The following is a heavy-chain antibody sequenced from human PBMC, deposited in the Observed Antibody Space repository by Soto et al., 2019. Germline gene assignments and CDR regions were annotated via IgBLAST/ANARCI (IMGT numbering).Heavy chain of an antibody. CDR3: VRAGVGFGGSGYPSRYFDF. CDR2: IFYSGST. J-gene: IGHJ4*02. V-gene: IGHV4-30-4*01. D-gene: IGHD3-22*01. CDR1: GGPISGDYY. Sequence: SETLSLTCNVSGGPISGDYYWTWIRQPPGKGLAWIGYIFYSGSTYYNPSLKRRVTMSVDTSKNQFSLRLSAVTAADTAVYYCVRAGVGFGGSGYPSRYFDFCRKGILVTFS.